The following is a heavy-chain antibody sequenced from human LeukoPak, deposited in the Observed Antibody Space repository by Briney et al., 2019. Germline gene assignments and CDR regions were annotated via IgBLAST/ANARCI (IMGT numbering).Heavy chain of an antibody. CDR2: ISADGATI. V-gene: IGHV3-48*03. J-gene: IGHJ4*02. Sequence: GGSLRLSCAASGFDFNIYEMNWVRQAPGKGLEWVSYISADGATIYYADSVKGRFTISRDTVKSSLHLQMSSLRAEDTAVYYCAGSRYPEPQDLNYWGQGTLVIVS. CDR3: AGSRYPEPQDLNY. D-gene: IGHD3-10*01. CDR1: GFDFNIYE.